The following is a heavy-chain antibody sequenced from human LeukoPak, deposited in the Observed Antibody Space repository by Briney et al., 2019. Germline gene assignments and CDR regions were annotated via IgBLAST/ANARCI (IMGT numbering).Heavy chain of an antibody. CDR1: GYTFTSYG. Sequence: ASVKVSCKASGYTFTSYGISWVRQAPGQGLEWMGWISAYNGNTNYAQKVQGRVTMTTDTSTNTAYMELRSLRSVDTAVYYCARDCGTTICYALYWGQGTLVTVSS. D-gene: IGHD2-2*01. J-gene: IGHJ4*02. CDR2: ISAYNGNT. V-gene: IGHV1-18*01. CDR3: ARDCGTTICYALY.